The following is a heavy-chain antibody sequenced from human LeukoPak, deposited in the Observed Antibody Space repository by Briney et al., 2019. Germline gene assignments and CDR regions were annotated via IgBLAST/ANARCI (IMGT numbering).Heavy chain of an antibody. V-gene: IGHV1-2*02. CDR2: LNTKSGGT. D-gene: IGHD5/OR15-5a*01. CDR3: ARSQGTITDSVPLDI. Sequence: GASVKVSCKASGYTFTGYHMHWVRQVPGQGLEWMAWLNTKSGGTSYGRKFQGRVTVTSDTSINTAYMELSRLTSDDTAVYYCARSQGTITDSVPLDIWGQGTMVTVSS. J-gene: IGHJ3*02. CDR1: GYTFTGYH.